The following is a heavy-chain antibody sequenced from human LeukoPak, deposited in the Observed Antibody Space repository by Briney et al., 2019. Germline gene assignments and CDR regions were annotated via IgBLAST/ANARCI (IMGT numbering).Heavy chain of an antibody. J-gene: IGHJ5*02. CDR3: ATVPYSSGWYWFDP. Sequence: ASVKVSCKASGGTFSSYAISWVRQAPGQGLEWMGGIIPIFGTANYAQKFQGRVTITADESTSTAYMELSSLRSEDTAVYYCATVPYSSGWYWFDPWGQGTLVTVSS. V-gene: IGHV1-69*01. D-gene: IGHD6-19*01. CDR2: IIPIFGTA. CDR1: GGTFSSYA.